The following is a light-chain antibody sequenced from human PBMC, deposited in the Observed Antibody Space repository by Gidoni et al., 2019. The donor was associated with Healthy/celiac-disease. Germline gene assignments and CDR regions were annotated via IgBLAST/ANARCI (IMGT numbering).Light chain of an antibody. Sequence: EIVLTQYPVTLSLSPGDRATLSCRHSPSVGSSYLSWYQQKPGQAPRHLIYGASSRATGIPDRFRGSGSGTDFTLTISTLESEVFALYYCQQYGSSRTFGQGTKVEIK. CDR3: QQYGSSRT. V-gene: IGKV3-20*01. CDR2: GAS. J-gene: IGKJ1*01. CDR1: PSVGSSY.